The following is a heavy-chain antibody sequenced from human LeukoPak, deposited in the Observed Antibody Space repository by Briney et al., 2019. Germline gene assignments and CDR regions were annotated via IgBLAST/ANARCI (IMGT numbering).Heavy chain of an antibody. J-gene: IGHJ4*02. CDR1: GFTFSSYE. Sequence: GGSLRLSCAASGFTFSSYEMNWVRQAPGKGLEWVSYISSSGSTIYYADSVKGRFTISRDNAKNSLYLQMNSLRAEDTAVYYCARIIDFDWLFTGGGYFDYWGQGTLVTVSS. CDR2: ISSSGSTI. CDR3: ARIIDFDWLFTGGGYFDY. D-gene: IGHD3-9*01. V-gene: IGHV3-48*03.